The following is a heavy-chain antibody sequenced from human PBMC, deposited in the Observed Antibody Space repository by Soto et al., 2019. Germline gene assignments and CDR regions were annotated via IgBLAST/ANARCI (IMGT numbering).Heavy chain of an antibody. V-gene: IGHV3-23*01. CDR2: ISGSGGST. CDR3: AKASGFYGSGSYYRNHFDY. J-gene: IGHJ4*01. CDR1: GFTFSSYA. D-gene: IGHD3-10*01. Sequence: GGSLRLSCAASGFTFSSYAMSWVRQAPGKGLEWVSAISGSGGSTYYADSVKGRFTISRDNSKNTLYLQMNSLRAEDTAVYYCAKASGFYGSGSYYRNHFDYWGHGTLVTVSS.